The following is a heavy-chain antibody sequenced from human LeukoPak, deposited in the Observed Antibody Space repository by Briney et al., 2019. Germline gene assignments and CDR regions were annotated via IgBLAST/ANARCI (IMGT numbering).Heavy chain of an antibody. CDR2: IRSDGST. J-gene: IGHJ3*02. CDR1: GFTFSSYW. V-gene: IGHV3-74*01. D-gene: IGHD3-10*01. CDR3: ARAGDYGSGSCAFDM. Sequence: GGSLRLSCAASGFTFSSYWMHWVRQAPGKGLVWVSRIRSDGSTTYTDSVKGRFTISRDNAKNTLYLQMNSLRAEDTAVYYCARAGDYGSGSCAFDMWGQGTMVTVSS.